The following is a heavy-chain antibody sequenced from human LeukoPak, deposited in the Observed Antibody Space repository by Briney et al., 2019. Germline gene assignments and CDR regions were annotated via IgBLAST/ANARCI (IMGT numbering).Heavy chain of an antibody. CDR3: AKRGPQIGTFDY. V-gene: IGHV3-23*01. Sequence: GGSLRLSCAASGFTFSSYFMNWVRQAPGKGLEWVSVITGSGGRTYNADSVKGRFTISRDNSKNTLYLQMNSLRAEDTAVYYCAKRGPQIGTFDYWGQGTLVTVSS. CDR1: GFTFSSYF. D-gene: IGHD1-1*01. J-gene: IGHJ4*02. CDR2: ITGSGGRT.